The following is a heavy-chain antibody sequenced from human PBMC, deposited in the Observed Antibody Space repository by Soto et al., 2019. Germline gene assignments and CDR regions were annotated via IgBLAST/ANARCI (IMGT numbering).Heavy chain of an antibody. V-gene: IGHV4-59*01. Sequence: SETLSLPCTVSGGSIIGFYWSWMRHPPGKGLAWLGYIFCAGTTLYTPSLKSRVNISVHTSNHQFYLKLSSVTATDPAVYYCAKHGVFAKFQNGMGLLGQGTMVTVSS. CDR1: GGSIIGFY. D-gene: IGHD2-21*01. CDR3: AKHGVFAKFQNGMGL. J-gene: IGHJ6*02. CDR2: IFCAGTT.